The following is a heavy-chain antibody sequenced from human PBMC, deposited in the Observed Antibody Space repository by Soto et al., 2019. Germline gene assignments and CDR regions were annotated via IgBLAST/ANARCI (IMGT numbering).Heavy chain of an antibody. CDR1: GGSISSSSYY. CDR2: IYYSGST. CDR3: ASREQLARDYYYGMDV. D-gene: IGHD6-6*01. J-gene: IGHJ6*02. Sequence: PSDTLSLTCTVSGGSISSSSYYWGWIRQPPGKGLEWIGSIYYSGSTYYNPSLKSRVTISVDTSKNQFSLKLSSVTAADTAVYYCASREQLARDYYYGMDVWGQGTTVTVSS. V-gene: IGHV4-39*01.